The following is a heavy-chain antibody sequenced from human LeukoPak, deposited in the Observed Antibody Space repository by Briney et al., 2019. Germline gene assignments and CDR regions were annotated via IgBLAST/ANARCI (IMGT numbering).Heavy chain of an antibody. D-gene: IGHD6-13*01. J-gene: IGHJ3*01. Sequence: GGSLRLSCAASGFTFSSYAMNRARQAPGKGLGWVSFMNSDGSTIHYAESVKGRFTISRDNAENSLYLQMNSLRPEDTAVYYCAKDIWYVSSWLHAFDLWGRGTMVTVSS. CDR1: GFTFSSYA. CDR2: MNSDGSTI. CDR3: AKDIWYVSSWLHAFDL. V-gene: IGHV3-48*01.